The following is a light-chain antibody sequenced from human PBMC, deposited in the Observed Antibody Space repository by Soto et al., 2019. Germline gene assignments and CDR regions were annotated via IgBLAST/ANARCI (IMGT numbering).Light chain of an antibody. CDR2: GAS. V-gene: IGKV3-20*01. J-gene: IGKJ1*01. Sequence: IMLTNSPGTLSLSKGERATLSCRASQSVSSSYLAWYQQKPGQAPRLLIYGASSRATGIPDRFSGTGSETDFTLTISRLQSEDFAAYYCQQYMKWPRTFGYG. CDR3: QQYMKWPRT. CDR1: QSVSSSY.